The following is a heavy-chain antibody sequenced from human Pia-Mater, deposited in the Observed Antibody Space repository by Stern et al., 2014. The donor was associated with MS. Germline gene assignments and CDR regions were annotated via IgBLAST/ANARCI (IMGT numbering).Heavy chain of an antibody. D-gene: IGHD5-18*01. V-gene: IGHV7-4-1*02. CDR1: GYTLTNYP. J-gene: IGHJ4*02. Sequence: QVQLVQSGSELKEPGASLKVSCTASGYTLTNYPMNWVRQAPGQGLEWMGLINPNTGNSTYAVGFTGRFVLSLDTSVSTAYLHISSLKAEDTAVYYGARDFVDTAMITRSDYLDSWGQGTLVTVSS. CDR3: ARDFVDTAMITRSDYLDS. CDR2: INPNTGNS.